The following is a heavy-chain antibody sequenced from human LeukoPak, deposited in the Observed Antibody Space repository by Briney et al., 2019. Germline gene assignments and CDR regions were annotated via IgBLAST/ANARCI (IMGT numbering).Heavy chain of an antibody. CDR2: IIPIFGTA. CDR3: ASEGHGSGSYYYFDY. J-gene: IGHJ4*02. Sequence: ASVKVSCKASGGTFSSYAISWVRQAPGQGLEWMGGIIPIFGTANYAQKFQGRVTITADESTSTAYMELSSLRSEDTAVYYCASEGHGSGSYYYFDYWGQGTLVTVSS. V-gene: IGHV1-69*01. CDR1: GGTFSSYA. D-gene: IGHD3-10*01.